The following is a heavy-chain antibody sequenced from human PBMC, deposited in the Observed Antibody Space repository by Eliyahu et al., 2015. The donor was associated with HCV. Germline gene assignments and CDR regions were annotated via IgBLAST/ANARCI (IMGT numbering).Heavy chain of an antibody. D-gene: IGHD3-10*01. CDR1: GXTFSSYA. V-gene: IGHV1-69*04. CDR2: IIPILGIA. CDR3: ARVRRVRGVEEVDY. J-gene: IGHJ4*02. Sequence: QVQLVQSGAEVKKPGSSVKVYCXXSGXTFSSYAISWVXQAPGQGLEWXGRIIPILGIANYAQKFQGRVTITADKSTSTAYMELSSLRSEDTAVYYCARVRRVRGVEEVDYWGQGTLVTVSS.